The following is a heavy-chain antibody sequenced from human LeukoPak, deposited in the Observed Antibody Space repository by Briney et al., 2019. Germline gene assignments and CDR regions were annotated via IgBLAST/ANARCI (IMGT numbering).Heavy chain of an antibody. V-gene: IGHV1-18*01. J-gene: IGHJ6*03. CDR1: GYTFTSYG. Sequence: GASVKVSCKASGYTFTSYGISWVRQAPGQGLEWMGWISAYNGNTNYAQKLQGRVTMTTDTSTSTAYMELRGLRSGDTAVYYCARDTKSYYDFWSGSFYYYMDVWGKGTTVTVSS. D-gene: IGHD3-3*01. CDR2: ISAYNGNT. CDR3: ARDTKSYYDFWSGSFYYYMDV.